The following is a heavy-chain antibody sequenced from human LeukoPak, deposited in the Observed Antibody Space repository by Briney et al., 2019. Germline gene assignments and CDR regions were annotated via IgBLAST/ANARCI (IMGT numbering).Heavy chain of an antibody. D-gene: IGHD3-10*01. CDR3: ARLLLWFGERGAFDI. CDR1: GGSISSGSYY. V-gene: IGHV4-61*02. J-gene: IGHJ3*02. CDR2: IYTSGST. Sequence: SETLSLTCTVSGGSISSGSYYWSWIRQPAGKGLEWIGRIYTSGSTNYNPSLKSRVTISVDTSKNQFSLKLSSVTAADTAVYYCARLLLWFGERGAFDIWGQGTMVTVSS.